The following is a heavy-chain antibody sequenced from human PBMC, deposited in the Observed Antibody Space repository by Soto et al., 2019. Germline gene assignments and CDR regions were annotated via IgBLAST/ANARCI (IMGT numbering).Heavy chain of an antibody. V-gene: IGHV3-48*03. CDR2: ISSSDNTI. CDR1: GFTFRTYE. D-gene: IGHD3-10*01. Sequence: GGSLRLSCAASGFTFRTYEMNWVRQAPGKGLEWISYISSSDNTIFYADSVKGRFTISRDNAKNSLYLQMNSLRAEDTAVYYCARGMYGSGSYYIGDAFDMWGQGTMVTVSS. J-gene: IGHJ3*02. CDR3: ARGMYGSGSYYIGDAFDM.